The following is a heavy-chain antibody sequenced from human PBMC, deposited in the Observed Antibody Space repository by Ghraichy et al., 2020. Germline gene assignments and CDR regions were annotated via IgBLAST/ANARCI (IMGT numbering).Heavy chain of an antibody. Sequence: SETLSLTCTVSGGSISSSSYYWGWIRQPPGKGLEWIGSIYYSGSTYYNPSLKSRVTISVDTSKNQFSLKLSSVTVADTAVYYCARLDRDILTVWGQGTLVTVSS. V-gene: IGHV4-39*01. CDR2: IYYSGST. CDR3: ARLDRDILTV. CDR1: GGSISSSSYY. D-gene: IGHD3-9*01. J-gene: IGHJ4*02.